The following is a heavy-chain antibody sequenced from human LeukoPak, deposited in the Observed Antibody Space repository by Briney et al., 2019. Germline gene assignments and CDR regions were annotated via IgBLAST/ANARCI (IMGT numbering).Heavy chain of an antibody. D-gene: IGHD5-12*01. Sequence: AGGSLRLSCVASGFTFKSHSMNWVRQAPGKGLEWVSSINSQSNYIFYSDSVKGQFTISRDNAKNSLYLQMNSLRVEDTALYFCAREDLYTGYQVIDYWGQGTLVTVSS. CDR2: INSQSNYI. CDR3: AREDLYTGYQVIDY. V-gene: IGHV3-21*01. J-gene: IGHJ4*02. CDR1: GFTFKSHS.